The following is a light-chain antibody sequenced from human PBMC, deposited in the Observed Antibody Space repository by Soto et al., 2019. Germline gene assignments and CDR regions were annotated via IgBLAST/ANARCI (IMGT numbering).Light chain of an antibody. CDR2: TAY. Sequence: DIQMTQSPSSLSASVGDRVTITCRASQTISNYLNWYQQKPGKAPKLLIFTAYNLQSGVPSRFSGSASGTDFTLTISSLQPEDFATYYCQQSFSSPRTFGQGTKVEIK. CDR3: QQSFSSPRT. V-gene: IGKV1-39*01. J-gene: IGKJ1*01. CDR1: QTISNY.